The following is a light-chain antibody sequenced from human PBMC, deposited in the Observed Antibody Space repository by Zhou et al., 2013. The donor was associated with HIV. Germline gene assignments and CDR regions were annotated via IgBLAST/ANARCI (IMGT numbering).Light chain of an antibody. CDR3: QQSYRTPST. J-gene: IGKJ1*01. V-gene: IGKV1-39*01. CDR2: AAS. Sequence: DIQMTQSPSSLSASIGDRLTIVCRASQSIASYLNWYQHKPGSTPKLLIYAASSLQSGVPSRFSGSGSETDFTLTISSLQPEDSATYFCQQSYRTPSTFGQGTKVEIK. CDR1: QSIASY.